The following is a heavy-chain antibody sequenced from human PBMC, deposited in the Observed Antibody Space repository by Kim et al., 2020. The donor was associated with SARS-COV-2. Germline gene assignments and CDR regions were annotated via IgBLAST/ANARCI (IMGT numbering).Heavy chain of an antibody. CDR3: ARLTVDGVGYGSGSYYNFDY. Sequence: GESLKISCKGSGYSFTSYWISWVRQMPGKGLEWMGRIDPSDSYTNYSPSFQGHVTISADKSISTAYLQWSSLKASDTAMYYCARLTVDGVGYGSGSYYNFDYWGQGTLVTVSS. V-gene: IGHV5-10-1*01. CDR2: IDPSDSYT. J-gene: IGHJ4*02. D-gene: IGHD3-10*01. CDR1: GYSFTSYW.